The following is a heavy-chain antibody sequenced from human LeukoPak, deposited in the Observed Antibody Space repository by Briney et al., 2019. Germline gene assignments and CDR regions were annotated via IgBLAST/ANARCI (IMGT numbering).Heavy chain of an antibody. D-gene: IGHD3-3*01. CDR3: TTGFLEWLSLKQYYFDY. CDR2: IKSKTDGGTT. Sequence: GGSLRLSCAASGFTFSNAWMSWVRQASGKGLEWVGRIKSKTDGGTTDYAAPVKGRFTISRDDSKNTLYLQMNSLKTEDTAVYYCTTGFLEWLSLKQYYFDYWGQGTLVTVSS. J-gene: IGHJ4*02. V-gene: IGHV3-15*01. CDR1: GFTFSNAW.